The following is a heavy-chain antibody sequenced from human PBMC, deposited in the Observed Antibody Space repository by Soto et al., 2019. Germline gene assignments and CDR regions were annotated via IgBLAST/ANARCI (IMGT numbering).Heavy chain of an antibody. CDR3: TRDQAYSSAV. CDR2: IHYSGTT. J-gene: IGHJ4*02. D-gene: IGHD2-21*01. V-gene: IGHV4-34*01. Sequence: QVQVQQWGAGLLKPSETLSLTCDVYGESFSAYYWNWIRQSPEKGLEWIADIHYSGTTNYNPSLRSRVTISRDTSKRQFSLKLTSVTPADTAVYYCTRDQAYSSAVWGQGTLVTVSS. CDR1: GESFSAYY.